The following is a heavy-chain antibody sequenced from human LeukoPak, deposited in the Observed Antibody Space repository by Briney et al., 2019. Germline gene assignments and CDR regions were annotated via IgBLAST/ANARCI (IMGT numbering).Heavy chain of an antibody. CDR1: GYSISSGYY. D-gene: IGHD4-11*01. CDR3: ARVQATVPYYYYMDV. V-gene: IGHV4-38-2*02. CDR2: IYHSGST. J-gene: IGHJ6*03. Sequence: PSETLSLTCTVSGYSISSGYYWGWIRQPPGKGLEWIGSIYHSGSTYYNPSLKSRVTISVDTSKNQSSLKLSSVTAADTAVYYCARVQATVPYYYYMDVWGKGTTVTVSS.